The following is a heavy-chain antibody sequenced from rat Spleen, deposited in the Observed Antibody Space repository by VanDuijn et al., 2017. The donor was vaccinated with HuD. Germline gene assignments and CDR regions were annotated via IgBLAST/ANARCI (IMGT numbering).Heavy chain of an antibody. D-gene: IGHD1-2*01. CDR1: GHSITSSYR. J-gene: IGHJ2*01. CDR2: INSAGTT. V-gene: IGHV3-3*01. CDR3: ASLYSSYSLYYFDY. Sequence: EVQLQESGPGLVKPSQSLSLTCSVTGHSITSSYRWNWIRKFPGNKLEWMGYINSAGTTNYNPSLKSRISITKDTSKNQFFLQVNSVTTEDTANYYCASLYSSYSLYYFDYWGQGVMVTVSS.